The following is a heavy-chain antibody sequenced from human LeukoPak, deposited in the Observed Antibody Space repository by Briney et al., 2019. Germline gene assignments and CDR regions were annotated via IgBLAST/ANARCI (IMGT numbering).Heavy chain of an antibody. V-gene: IGHV3-23*01. CDR3: AKDPISPVAGLFDY. J-gene: IGHJ4*02. CDR2: ISGSGGST. D-gene: IGHD6-19*01. CDR1: GFTFSSYA. Sequence: GGSLRLSCAASGFTFSSYAMSWVRQASGKGLEWVSAISGSGGSTYYADSVKGRFTISRDNSKNTLYLQMNSLRAEDTAVYYCAKDPISPVAGLFDYWGQGTLVTVSS.